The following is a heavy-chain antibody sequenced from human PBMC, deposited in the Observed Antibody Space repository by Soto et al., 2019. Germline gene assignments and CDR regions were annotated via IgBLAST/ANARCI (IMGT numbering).Heavy chain of an antibody. Sequence: ASVKVSCKASGYTFTSYDINWVRQATGQGLEWMGWMNPYNGNTNYAQKLQGRVTMTTDTSTSTAYMELRSLRSDDTAVYYCARGVHYDYIWGSYRLYAFDIWGQGTMVTVSS. D-gene: IGHD3-16*02. CDR2: MNPYNGNT. V-gene: IGHV1-18*01. J-gene: IGHJ3*02. CDR3: ARGVHYDYIWGSYRLYAFDI. CDR1: GYTFTSYD.